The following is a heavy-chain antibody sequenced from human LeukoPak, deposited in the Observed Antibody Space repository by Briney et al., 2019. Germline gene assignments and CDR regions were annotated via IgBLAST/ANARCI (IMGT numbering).Heavy chain of an antibody. J-gene: IGHJ4*02. CDR3: AKAGLHSYCSGDSCWCYFDY. CDR1: GFTFSSYA. D-gene: IGHD2-15*01. V-gene: IGHV3-23*01. CDR2: ISGGGGST. Sequence: GESLRLSCAASGFTFSSYAMSWVRQSPGKGLEWVSIISGGGGSTSYADSVGGRFTISRDNSKNTLFLQMNGLRAEDTAVYYCAKAGLHSYCSGDSCWCYFDYWGQGTLVTVSS.